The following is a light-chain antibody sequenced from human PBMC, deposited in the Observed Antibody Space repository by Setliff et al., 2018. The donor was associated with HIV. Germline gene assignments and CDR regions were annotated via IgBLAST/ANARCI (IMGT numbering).Light chain of an antibody. Sequence: QSALTQPASVSGSPGQSITISCTGSSSDIGNYNRVSWYQQHHGKAPKLTIYDVSERPSVVSSRFSGSKSGNTASLTISGLQAEDEADYYCCSYAGGSSFVFGTGTKVTVL. CDR3: CSYAGGSSFV. V-gene: IGLV2-23*02. CDR1: SSDIGNYNR. CDR2: DVS. J-gene: IGLJ1*01.